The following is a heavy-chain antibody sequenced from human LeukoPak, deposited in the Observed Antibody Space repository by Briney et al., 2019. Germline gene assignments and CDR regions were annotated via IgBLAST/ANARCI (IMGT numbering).Heavy chain of an antibody. CDR2: IYYSGST. V-gene: IGHV4-39*01. CDR1: GFTFSEYY. J-gene: IGHJ4*02. D-gene: IGHD1-14*01. CDR3: ARHPLTRFDY. Sequence: GSLRLSCAASGFTFSEYYMDWVRQAPGKGLEWIGSIYYSGSTYYNPSLKSRVTISVDTSKNQFSLKLSSVTAADTAVYYCARHPLTRFDYWGQGTLVTVSS.